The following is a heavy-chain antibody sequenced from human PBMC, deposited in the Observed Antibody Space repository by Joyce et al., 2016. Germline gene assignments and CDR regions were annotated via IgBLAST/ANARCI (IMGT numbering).Heavy chain of an antibody. CDR2: IKSKTRGETT. CDR1: GFTFNVAW. CDR3: AADVAEVGFGELDH. J-gene: IGHJ4*02. V-gene: IGHV3-15*01. Sequence: EVQVAEYGGGLVKPGGSLRLSCAASGFTFNVAWMTWVRQAPGKGLAWVGRIKSKTRGETTEYAGPLKGRFTISRDESKNTVSLQMNGLRTEDTAVYFCAADVAEVGFGELDHWGQGTLVTVSS. D-gene: IGHD3-10*01.